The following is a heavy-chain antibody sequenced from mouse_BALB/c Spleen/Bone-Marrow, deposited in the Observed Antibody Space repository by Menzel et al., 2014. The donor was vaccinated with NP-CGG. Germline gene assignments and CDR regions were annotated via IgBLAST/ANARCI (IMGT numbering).Heavy chain of an antibody. CDR1: GFSLTSYG. J-gene: IGHJ3*01. Sequence: VNLVESGPGLVAPSQRLSITCTVSGFSLTSYGVHWVRQPPGKGLEWLGVIWAGGSTNYNSALMSRLSISKDNSKSQVSLKMNSLQTDDTAMYYCAREATMITWFAYWGQGTLVTVSA. CDR3: AREATMITWFAY. D-gene: IGHD2-4*01. CDR2: IWAGGST. V-gene: IGHV2-9*02.